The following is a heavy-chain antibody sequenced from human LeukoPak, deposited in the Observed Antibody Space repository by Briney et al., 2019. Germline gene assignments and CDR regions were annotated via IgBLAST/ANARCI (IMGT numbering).Heavy chain of an antibody. V-gene: IGHV1-69*04. CDR1: GGTFSSYA. D-gene: IGHD1-26*01. CDR2: IIPILGIA. J-gene: IGHJ4*02. CDR3: ARDLDAVGATSDY. Sequence: SVKVSCKASGGTFSSYAISWVREAPGQGLEWMGRIIPILGIANYAQKFQVRVTITADKSTSTAYMELSSLRSEDTAVYYCARDLDAVGATSDYWGQGTLVTVSS.